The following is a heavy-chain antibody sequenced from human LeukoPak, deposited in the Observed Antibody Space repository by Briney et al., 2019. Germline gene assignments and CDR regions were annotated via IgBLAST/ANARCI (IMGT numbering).Heavy chain of an antibody. V-gene: IGHV3-11*01. CDR2: ISSSDSII. J-gene: IGHJ4*02. D-gene: IGHD6-13*01. CDR3: ARDAEYSSTWFDC. Sequence: KPGGSLRLSCAASGFTFSDYYMSWIRQAPGKGLEWVSYISSSDSIIYYADSVKGRFTISRDDAKNSLYLQMDSLRAEDTAIYYCARDAEYSSTWFDCWGQGTLVTVSS. CDR1: GFTFSDYY.